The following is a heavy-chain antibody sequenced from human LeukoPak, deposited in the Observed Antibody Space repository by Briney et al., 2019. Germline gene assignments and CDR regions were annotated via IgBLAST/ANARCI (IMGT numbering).Heavy chain of an antibody. J-gene: IGHJ3*02. CDR2: IIPILGIA. Sequence: ASVKVSCKASGGTFSSYAISWVRQAPGQGLEWMGRIIPILGIANYAQKFQGRVTITADKSTSTAYMELSSLRSEDTAVYYCARGRCSNDVCYDAFDIWGQGTMVTVSS. D-gene: IGHD2-8*01. V-gene: IGHV1-69*04. CDR1: GGTFSSYA. CDR3: ARGRCSNDVCYDAFDI.